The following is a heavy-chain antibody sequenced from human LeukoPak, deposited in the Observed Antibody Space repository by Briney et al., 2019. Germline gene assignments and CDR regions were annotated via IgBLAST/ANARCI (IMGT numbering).Heavy chain of an antibody. CDR3: AGLRSRAFDI. V-gene: IGHV4-59*08. D-gene: IGHD6-6*01. CDR1: GGSTISHY. CDR2: TYYTGTT. Sequence: SETLSLTCTVSGGSTISHYWSWLRQPPGKGLEWIAYTYYTGTTNYNPSLKSRVTISIDTSKSHFSLRLNSVTAADTAVYYCAGLRSRAFDIWGPGTMVSVSS. J-gene: IGHJ3*02.